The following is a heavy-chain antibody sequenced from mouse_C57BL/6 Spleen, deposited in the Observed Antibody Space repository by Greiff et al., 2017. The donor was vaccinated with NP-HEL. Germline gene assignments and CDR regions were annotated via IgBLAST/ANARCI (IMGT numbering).Heavy chain of an antibody. V-gene: IGHV1-72*01. CDR1: GYTFTSYW. CDR2: IDPNSGGT. Sequence: VQLQQPGAELVKPGASVKLSCKASGYTFTSYWMHWVKQRPGRGLEWIGRIDPNSGGTKYNEKFKSKATLTVDKPSSTAYMQLSSLTSEDSAVYDCAREAGDSSGYDAMDYWGQGTSVTVSS. CDR3: AREAGDSSGYDAMDY. J-gene: IGHJ4*01. D-gene: IGHD3-2*02.